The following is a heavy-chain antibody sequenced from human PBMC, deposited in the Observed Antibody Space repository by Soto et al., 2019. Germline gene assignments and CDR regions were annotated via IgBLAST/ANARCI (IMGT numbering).Heavy chain of an antibody. V-gene: IGHV4-4*02. CDR2: VFHTGST. CDR3: ARTIFGVLGVSWFDP. D-gene: IGHD3-3*01. Sequence: SETLSLTCTISGGSISTSNWWTWVRQPPGKGLEWIGEVFHTGSTNCNPSLRSRVTMSVDTSNNQFSLHLSSVTAADTAVYYCARTIFGVLGVSWFDPWGQGTLVTVSS. J-gene: IGHJ5*02. CDR1: GGSISTSNW.